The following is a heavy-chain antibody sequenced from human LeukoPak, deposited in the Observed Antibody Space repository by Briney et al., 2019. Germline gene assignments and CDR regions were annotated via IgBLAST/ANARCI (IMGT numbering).Heavy chain of an antibody. V-gene: IGHV1-46*01. D-gene: IGHD2-2*03. J-gene: IGHJ4*02. Sequence: ASVKVSCRASGYTFTSFYMHWVRQAPGQGLEWMGIINPSGGSTSYAQKFQGRVTMTRDTSTSTVYMELSSLRSEDTAVYYCARDGYCSSTSCYCDYWGQGTLVTVSS. CDR1: GYTFTSFY. CDR3: ARDGYCSSTSCYCDY. CDR2: INPSGGST.